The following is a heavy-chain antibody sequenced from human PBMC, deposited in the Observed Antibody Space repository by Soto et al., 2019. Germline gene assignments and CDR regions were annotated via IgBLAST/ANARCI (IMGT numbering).Heavy chain of an antibody. CDR1: GFTFSSYA. D-gene: IGHD3-3*01. Sequence: GGSLRLSCAASGFTFSSYAMSWVRQAPGEGLEWVSAISGSGGSTYYADSVKGRFTISRDNSKNTLYLQMNSLRAEDTAVYYCAKAYSYYDFWSGPLDYWGQGTLVTVSS. V-gene: IGHV3-23*01. J-gene: IGHJ4*02. CDR2: ISGSGGST. CDR3: AKAYSYYDFWSGPLDY.